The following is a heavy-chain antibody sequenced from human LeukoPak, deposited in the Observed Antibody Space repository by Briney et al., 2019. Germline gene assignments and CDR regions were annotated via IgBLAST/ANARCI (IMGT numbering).Heavy chain of an antibody. D-gene: IGHD5-18*01. CDR1: GFTFSSYA. CDR2: ISGSGGST. V-gene: IGHV3-23*01. Sequence: GGSLRLSCAASGFTFSSYAMSWVRQAPGKGLEWVSAISGSGGSTYYADSVKGRFTISRDNSKNTLCLQMNSLRAEDTAVYYCAKFPYSYGLAFDYWGQGTLVTVSS. CDR3: AKFPYSYGLAFDY. J-gene: IGHJ4*02.